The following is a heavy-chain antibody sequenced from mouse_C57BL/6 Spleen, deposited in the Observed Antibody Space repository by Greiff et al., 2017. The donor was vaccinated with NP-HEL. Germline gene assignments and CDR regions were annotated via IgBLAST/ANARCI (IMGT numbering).Heavy chain of an antibody. CDR3: ARAELGGFAY. Sequence: VQLQQSGPGLVKPSQSLSLTCSVTGYSITSGYYWNWIRQFPGNKLEWMGYISYDGSNNSNPSLKNRISITRDTSKNQFFLKLNSVTTEDTATYYCARAELGGFAYWGQGTLVTVSA. J-gene: IGHJ3*01. CDR2: ISYDGSN. CDR1: GYSITSGYY. D-gene: IGHD4-1*01. V-gene: IGHV3-6*01.